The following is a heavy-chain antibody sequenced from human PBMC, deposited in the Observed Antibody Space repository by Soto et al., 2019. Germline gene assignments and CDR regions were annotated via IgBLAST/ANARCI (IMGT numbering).Heavy chain of an antibody. CDR3: AKAVSPQYSSSSDHVDYYYYGMDV. J-gene: IGHJ6*02. V-gene: IGHV3-23*01. CDR2: ISGSGGST. D-gene: IGHD6-6*01. Sequence: PGGSLRLSCAASGFTFSSYAMSWVRQAPGKGLEWVSAISGSGGSTYYADSVKGRFTISRDNSKNTLYLQMNSLRAEDTAVYYCAKAVSPQYSSSSDHVDYYYYGMDVWGQGTTVTVSS. CDR1: GFTFSSYA.